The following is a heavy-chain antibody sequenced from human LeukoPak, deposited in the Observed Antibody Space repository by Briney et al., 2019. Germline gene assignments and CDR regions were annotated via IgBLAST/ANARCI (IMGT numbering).Heavy chain of an antibody. CDR1: GGTFSSYA. D-gene: IGHD6-19*01. CDR3: ARDRFGRAVAET. CDR2: IIPIFGTA. Sequence: SVKVSCKASGGTFSSYAISWVRQAPGQGLEWMGGIIPIFGTANYAQKFQGRVTITADGSTSTAYMELSSLRSEDTAVYYCARDRFGRAVAETWGQGTLVTVSS. J-gene: IGHJ5*02. V-gene: IGHV1-69*13.